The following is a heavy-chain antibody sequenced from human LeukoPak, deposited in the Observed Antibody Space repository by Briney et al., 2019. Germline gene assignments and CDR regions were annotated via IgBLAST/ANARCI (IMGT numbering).Heavy chain of an antibody. CDR3: ATNRQIMILGVVIMPAFDI. CDR1: GYTLTQLS. D-gene: IGHD3-3*01. V-gene: IGHV1-24*01. J-gene: IGHJ3*02. CDR2: VYVEDGEI. Sequence: GSVKVSCKVSGYTLTQLSVHWVRQAPGKGLEGMGGVYVEDGEIMYAQKFKGRVTMTEDTYTKTAYMEESRLRHEDKAVYYCATNRQIMILGVVIMPAFDIWGQGTMVTVSS.